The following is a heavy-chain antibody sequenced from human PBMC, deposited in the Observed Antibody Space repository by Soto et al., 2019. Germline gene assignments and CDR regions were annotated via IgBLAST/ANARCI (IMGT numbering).Heavy chain of an antibody. J-gene: IGHJ6*02. CDR1: GGSISSSNW. CDR3: ARCSAVLWFGELLHYYGMDV. CDR2: IYHSGST. D-gene: IGHD3-10*01. Sequence: SETLSLTCAVSGGSISSSNWWSWVRQPPGKGLEWIGEIYHSGSTNYNPSLKSRITISVDKSKNQFTLKLNYVTAADTSVYYCARCSAVLWFGELLHYYGMDVWGQGTTVT. V-gene: IGHV4-4*02.